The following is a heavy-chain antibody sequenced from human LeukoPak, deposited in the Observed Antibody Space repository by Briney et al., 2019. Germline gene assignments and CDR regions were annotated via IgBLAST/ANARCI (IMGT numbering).Heavy chain of an antibody. Sequence: SETLSLTCAVYGGSFSGYYWSWIRQPTGKGLEWIGEINHSGSTNYNPSLKSRVTISVDTSKNQFSLKLSSVTAADTAVYYCAGSRYYYDSSGYFHREFDYWGQGTLVTVSS. J-gene: IGHJ4*02. V-gene: IGHV4-34*01. CDR3: AGSRYYYDSSGYFHREFDY. D-gene: IGHD3-22*01. CDR2: INHSGST. CDR1: GGSFSGYY.